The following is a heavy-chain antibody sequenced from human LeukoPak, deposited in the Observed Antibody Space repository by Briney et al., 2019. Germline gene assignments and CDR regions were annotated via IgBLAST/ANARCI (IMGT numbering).Heavy chain of an antibody. CDR3: ASPAYGDYALFDY. CDR1: GFNSYW. V-gene: IGHV3-7*01. Sequence: GGSLRLSCAASGFNSYWMSWVRQAPGKGLEWVANIKQDGSEKYYVDSVKGRFTISRDNVKNSLYLQMDSLRAEDTAVYYCASPAYGDYALFDYWGQGTLVTVSS. D-gene: IGHD4-17*01. CDR2: IKQDGSEK. J-gene: IGHJ4*02.